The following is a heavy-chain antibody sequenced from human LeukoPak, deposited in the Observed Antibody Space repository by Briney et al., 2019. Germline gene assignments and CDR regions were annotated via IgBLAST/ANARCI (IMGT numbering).Heavy chain of an antibody. D-gene: IGHD3-16*02. CDR1: GDSITQTM. CDR2: VNLQGGT. J-gene: IGHJ4*02. Sequence: PSGTLSLTCDVSGDSITQTMTWVRQPPGKGLEWIGEVNLQGGTNYNPSLLRRVAISVDTSANHVSLQMTSVTAADTAVYYCAREGGSYRPLDYSGQGTLVTVSS. CDR3: AREGGSYRPLDY. V-gene: IGHV4-4*02.